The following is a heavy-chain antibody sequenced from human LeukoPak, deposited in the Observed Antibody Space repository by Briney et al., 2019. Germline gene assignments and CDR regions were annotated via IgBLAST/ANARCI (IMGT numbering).Heavy chain of an antibody. CDR3: AKGRGDYYYGMDV. D-gene: IGHD3-10*01. J-gene: IGHJ6*02. V-gene: IGHV3-30*18. CDR2: ISYDGSNK. CDR1: GFTFSSYG. Sequence: AGGSLRLSCAASGFTFSSYGMHWVRQAPGKGLEWVAVISYDGSNKYYADSVKGRFTISRGNSKNTLYLQMNSLRAEDTAVYYCAKGRGDYYYGMDVWGQGTTVTVSS.